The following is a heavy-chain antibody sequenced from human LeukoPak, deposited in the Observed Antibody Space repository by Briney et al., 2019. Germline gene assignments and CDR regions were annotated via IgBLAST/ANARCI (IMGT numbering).Heavy chain of an antibody. V-gene: IGHV4-59*12. J-gene: IGHJ5*02. Sequence: SETLSLTCTVSGGSISSYYWSWIRQPPGKGLEWIGYIYYSGSTNYNPSLKSRVSMSVDTSKNQFSLKLSSVTAADTAVYYCARGGIAAAVTRIRGRWFDPWGQGTLVTVSS. D-gene: IGHD6-13*01. CDR1: GGSISSYY. CDR2: IYYSGST. CDR3: ARGGIAAAVTRIRGRWFDP.